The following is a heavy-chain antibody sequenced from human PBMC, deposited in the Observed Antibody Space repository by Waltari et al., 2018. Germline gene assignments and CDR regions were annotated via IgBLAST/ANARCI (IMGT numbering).Heavy chain of an antibody. Sequence: EVQLVESGAALVQPGGSLSLSCSTYGFTFSRCWMHWVRQAPGEGLMLVSHIESDESRTTYADSGKGRFTISKNNAKNTVYLQMNSLKDEDTAVYYCVRDEPGDGLDYWGQGTRVTVSS. CDR1: GFTFSRCW. J-gene: IGHJ4*02. CDR2: IESDESRT. CDR3: VRDEPGDGLDY. V-gene: IGHV3-74*03. D-gene: IGHD7-27*01.